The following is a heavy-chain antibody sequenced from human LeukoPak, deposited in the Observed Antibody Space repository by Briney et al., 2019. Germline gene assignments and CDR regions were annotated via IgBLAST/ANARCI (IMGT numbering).Heavy chain of an antibody. CDR2: ISYDGSNK. CDR1: GFTFSSYG. V-gene: IGHV3-30*18. Sequence: GRSLRLSCAASGFTFSSYGMHWVRQAPGKGLEWVAVISYDGSNKYYADSVKGRFTISRDNSKNTLYLQMNSLRAEDTAVYYCAKPYLHSTVRGYYYYGMDVWGKGTTVTVSS. J-gene: IGHJ6*04. D-gene: IGHD3-10*01. CDR3: AKPYLHSTVRGYYYYGMDV.